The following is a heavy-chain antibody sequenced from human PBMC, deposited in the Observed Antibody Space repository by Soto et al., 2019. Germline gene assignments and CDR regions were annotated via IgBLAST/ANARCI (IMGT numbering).Heavy chain of an antibody. J-gene: IGHJ3*02. V-gene: IGHV3-30*18. CDR1: GFTFSSYG. CDR3: AQDLDDSSIGAFDI. CDR2: ISYDGSNK. D-gene: IGHD3-22*01. Sequence: QVQLVESGGGVVQPGRSLRLSCAASGFTFSSYGMHWVRQAPGKGLEWVAVISYDGSNKYYADSVKGRFTISRDNSKNTLYLQMNSLRAEDTAVYYCAQDLDDSSIGAFDIWGQGTMVTVSS.